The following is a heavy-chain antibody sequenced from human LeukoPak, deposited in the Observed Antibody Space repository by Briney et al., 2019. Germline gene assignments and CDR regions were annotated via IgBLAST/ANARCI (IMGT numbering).Heavy chain of an antibody. CDR1: GGSLSGYS. CDR2: INHSGST. CDR3: ARGYCSSTSCYGAAFDI. J-gene: IGHJ3*02. D-gene: IGHD2-2*01. Sequence: SETLSLTCAVNGGSLSGYSWSWIRQPPGKGLEWIGEINHSGSTKYNPSLKSRVTISVDTSKKQLSLELSSMTAADTAVYYCARGYCSSTSCYGAAFDIWGQGTIVTVSS. V-gene: IGHV4-34*01.